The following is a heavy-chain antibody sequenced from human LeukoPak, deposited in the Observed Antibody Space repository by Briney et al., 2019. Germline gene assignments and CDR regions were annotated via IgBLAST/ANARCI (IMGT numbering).Heavy chain of an antibody. Sequence: ASVKVSCKASGYTFTSYGISWVRQAPGQGLEWMGWISAYNGNTNYAQKLQGRVTMTTDTPTSTAYMELRSLRSDDTAVYYCARVDSSWGYYYYYYMDVWGKGTTVTVSS. J-gene: IGHJ6*03. D-gene: IGHD6-6*01. CDR3: ARVDSSWGYYYYYYMDV. CDR2: ISAYNGNT. V-gene: IGHV1-18*01. CDR1: GYTFTSYG.